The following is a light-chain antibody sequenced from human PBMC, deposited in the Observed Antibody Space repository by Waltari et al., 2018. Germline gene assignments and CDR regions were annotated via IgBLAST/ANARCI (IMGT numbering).Light chain of an antibody. J-gene: IGKJ2*01. CDR3: QQSYSTPQYT. CDR1: QSINNY. Sequence: DIQMTQSPSSLSASVGGRISITCRASQSINNYLHWYQQKPGKAPKLLIYAASSLQSGVPSRFSGSGSGTEFTLTISSLEPEDFATYYCQQSYSTPQYTFGQGTKLEIK. CDR2: AAS. V-gene: IGKV1-39*01.